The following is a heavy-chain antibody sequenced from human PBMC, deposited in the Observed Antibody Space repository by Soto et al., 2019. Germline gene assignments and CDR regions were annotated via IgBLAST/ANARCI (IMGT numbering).Heavy chain of an antibody. Sequence: SETLSLTCTVSGGSISSGDYYWSWIRQPPGKGLEWIGYIYYSGSTNYNPSLKSRVTISVDTSKNQFSLKLSSVTAADTAVYYCARGGTVTTAYYFDYWGQGTLVTVSS. CDR3: ARGGTVTTAYYFDY. V-gene: IGHV4-61*08. CDR1: GGSISSGDYY. D-gene: IGHD4-17*01. J-gene: IGHJ4*02. CDR2: IYYSGST.